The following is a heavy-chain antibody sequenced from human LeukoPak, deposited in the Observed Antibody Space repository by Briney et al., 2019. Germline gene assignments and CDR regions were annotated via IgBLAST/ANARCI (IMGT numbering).Heavy chain of an antibody. D-gene: IGHD2-2*01. CDR2: ISSDGSSE. CDR3: AREKYCTSTDCLHGRFYFNY. CDR1: GFPFSTYN. V-gene: IGHV3-30*04. J-gene: IGHJ4*02. Sequence: GGSLRLSYAASGFPFSTYNMHWVRQAPGKGLEWVAVISSDGSSENYADSVEGRFTISRDNSKNTLYLQMNTLRAEDTAVYYCAREKYCTSTDCLHGRFYFNYWGQGTLVTVPS.